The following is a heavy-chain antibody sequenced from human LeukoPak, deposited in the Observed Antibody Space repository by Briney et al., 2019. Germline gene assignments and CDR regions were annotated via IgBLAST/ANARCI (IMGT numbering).Heavy chain of an antibody. CDR1: GGSFIGSY. CDR2: INHRGST. CDR3: ARRRLWPYYYMDV. V-gene: IGHV4-34*01. Sequence: KPSPTLSLTCAVEGGSFIGSYCSCIRQPPGKGREWIGEINHRGSTNYNPSLKRRVTISVDTSKNQFPLKLSSVTAADTAVYYCARRRLWPYYYMDVWGKGTTVTVSS. J-gene: IGHJ6*03. D-gene: IGHD5-24*01.